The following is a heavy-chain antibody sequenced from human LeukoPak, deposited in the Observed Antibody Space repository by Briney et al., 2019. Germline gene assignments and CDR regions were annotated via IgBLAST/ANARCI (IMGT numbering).Heavy chain of an antibody. D-gene: IGHD2-21*02. J-gene: IGHJ4*02. CDR2: INWNGGST. Sequence: GGSLRLSCTVSGFTVSSNSMSWVRQAPGKGLEWVSGINWNGGSTGYADSVKGRFTISRDNAKNSLYLQMNSLRAEDTALYYCARVVTAIKNWGQGTLVTVSS. V-gene: IGHV3-20*04. CDR3: ARVVTAIKN. CDR1: GFTVSSNS.